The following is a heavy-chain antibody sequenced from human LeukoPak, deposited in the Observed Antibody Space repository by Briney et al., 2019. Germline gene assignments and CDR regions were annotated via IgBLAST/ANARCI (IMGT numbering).Heavy chain of an antibody. CDR3: VRDLGHSRHYFEY. V-gene: IGHV3-7*01. J-gene: IGHJ4*02. CDR1: GFTFNSFF. CDR2: ISQDGSET. D-gene: IGHD7-27*01. Sequence: GGSLRLSCAASGFTFNSFFLNWVRLTPGRELEWLACISQDGSETFYMDSVRGRFTISRDNTKNSLYLQMDSLRAEDTAVYFCVRDLGHSRHYFEYWGQGALVTVSS.